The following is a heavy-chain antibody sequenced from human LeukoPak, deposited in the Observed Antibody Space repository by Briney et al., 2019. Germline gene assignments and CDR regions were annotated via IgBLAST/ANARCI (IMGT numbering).Heavy chain of an antibody. CDR1: GFSFNRRG. CDR2: ISPRSETI. Sequence: GGSLRLSCATSGFSFNRRGMNWVRHPPGKGLEWASYISPRSETIYYAESVKGRFTVSRDDSKDSLYLQMHTLRAEDTAVYYCARIDGPTVFTYYMDLWGKGTTVTVAS. V-gene: IGHV3-48*04. CDR3: ARIDGPTVFTYYMDL. J-gene: IGHJ6*03. D-gene: IGHD3-16*01.